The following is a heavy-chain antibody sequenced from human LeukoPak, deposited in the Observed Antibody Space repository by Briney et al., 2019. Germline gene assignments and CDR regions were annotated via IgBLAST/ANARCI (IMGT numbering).Heavy chain of an antibody. V-gene: IGHV3-21*01. J-gene: IGHJ4*02. CDR3: ARRYCSSTSCDTLDY. D-gene: IGHD2-2*02. CDR2: ISSSGAYT. CDR1: GFTFSTYS. Sequence: GGSLRLSCAASGFTFSTYSMNWVRQAPGKGLEWVSSISSSGAYTYYADSVKGRFTISRDNAKNSLYLQMNSLRAEDTAVYYCARRYCSSTSCDTLDYWGQGTLVTVSS.